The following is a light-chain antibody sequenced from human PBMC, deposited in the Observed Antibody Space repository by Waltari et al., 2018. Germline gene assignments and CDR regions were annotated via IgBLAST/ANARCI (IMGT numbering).Light chain of an antibody. CDR1: QSISSY. J-gene: IGKJ4*01. V-gene: IGKV1-39*01. Sequence: DIQMTQSSSSLSASVGDSVTITCRASQSISSYLNWYQQKPGKAPKLLIYAASSLQSGVPSRFSGSGSGTDFTLTISSLQPEDFATYYCQQSYSTPFTFGGGTKVEIK. CDR2: AAS. CDR3: QQSYSTPFT.